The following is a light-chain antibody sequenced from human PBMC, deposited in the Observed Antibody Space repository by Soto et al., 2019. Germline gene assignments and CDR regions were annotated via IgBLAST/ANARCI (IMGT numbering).Light chain of an antibody. Sequence: QSVLTQPPSVSGAPGQRVTISCTGSSSNIGAGYDVHWYQQPPGTAPKLLISANSNRPSGVPNRFSGSKSGTSASLAITGLQAEDEADYYCQSYDSSLSAGVFGGGTKLTVL. V-gene: IGLV1-40*01. CDR1: SSNIGAGYD. CDR3: QSYDSSLSAGV. J-gene: IGLJ3*02. CDR2: ANS.